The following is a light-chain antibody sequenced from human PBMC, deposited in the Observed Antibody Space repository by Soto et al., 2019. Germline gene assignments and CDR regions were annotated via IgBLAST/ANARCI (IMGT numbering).Light chain of an antibody. V-gene: IGKV3-11*01. CDR2: DAS. CDR1: QSVGSY. J-gene: IGKJ2*01. CDR3: QQRSKWLYT. Sequence: EIVLTQSPATLSLSPGERATLSCRASQSVGSYLAWYQQKPARAPRLLIYDASKRATGISARFSGSGSDTDFTLTISGLESEDFAVYYCQQRSKWLYTFGQGTKLEIK.